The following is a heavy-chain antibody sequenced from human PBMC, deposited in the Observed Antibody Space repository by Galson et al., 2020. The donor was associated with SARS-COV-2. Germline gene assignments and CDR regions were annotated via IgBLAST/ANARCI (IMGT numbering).Heavy chain of an antibody. CDR2: LFYDGSDK. V-gene: IGHV3-33*01. Sequence: SCAASGFTFKSHAMHWVRQAPGKGLEWVAQLFYDGSDKYYVDSVKGRFTISRDDSENTVYLQMNNLRADDSAVYFCARDGQSSSGWAFDYWGQGTLVTVSS. CDR3: ARDGQSSSGWAFDY. D-gene: IGHD6-19*01. J-gene: IGHJ4*02. CDR1: GFTFKSHA.